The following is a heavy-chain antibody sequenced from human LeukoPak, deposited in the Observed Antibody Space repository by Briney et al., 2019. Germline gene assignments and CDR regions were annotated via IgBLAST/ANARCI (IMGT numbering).Heavy chain of an antibody. V-gene: IGHV4-34*01. Sequence: PSETLSLTCAVYGGSFSGHYWSWIRQPPGKGLEWIGEINHSGSTNYNPSLKSRVTISVDTSKNQFSLKLSSVTAADTAVYYCARGRTCSSTSCYKGSYYYYYMDVWGKGTTVTVSS. CDR3: ARGRTCSSTSCYKGSYYYYYMDV. D-gene: IGHD2-2*02. J-gene: IGHJ6*03. CDR2: INHSGST. CDR1: GGSFSGHY.